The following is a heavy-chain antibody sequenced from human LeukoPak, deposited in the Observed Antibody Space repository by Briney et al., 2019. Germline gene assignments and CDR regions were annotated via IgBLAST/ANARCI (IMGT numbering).Heavy chain of an antibody. CDR1: GFTFSSYS. J-gene: IGHJ6*03. CDR2: ISRSSSYI. Sequence: PGGSLRLSCAACGFTFSSYSVNWVRQAPGKGVEGVSSISRSSSYIYYADSVRGRFTISRDNAKNSLYLQMNSLRDEDTAVYYCARAAGLAHYGDPGYYYYYMDVWGKGTTVTVPS. D-gene: IGHD4-17*01. V-gene: IGHV3-21*01. CDR3: ARAAGLAHYGDPGYYYYYMDV.